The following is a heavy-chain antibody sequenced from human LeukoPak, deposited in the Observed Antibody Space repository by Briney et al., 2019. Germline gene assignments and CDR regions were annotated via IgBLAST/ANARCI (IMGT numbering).Heavy chain of an antibody. CDR2: INRDGSTT. CDR3: ARDKKSGESSEIDY. V-gene: IGHV3-74*01. D-gene: IGHD3-10*01. J-gene: IGHJ4*02. CDR1: GFTFSNYW. Sequence: GGSLRLSCAASGFTFSNYWVHWVRQAPGKGLVWVSRINRDGSTTNYTDSVKGRFTVSRDNAKNTLNLQMNSLRAEDTAVYYCARDKKSGESSEIDYWGQGTLVTVSS.